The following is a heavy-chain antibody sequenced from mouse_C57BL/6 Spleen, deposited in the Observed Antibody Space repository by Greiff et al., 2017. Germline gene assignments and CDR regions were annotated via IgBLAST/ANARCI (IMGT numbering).Heavy chain of an antibody. CDR3: ARYYSNYFGY. V-gene: IGHV1-69*01. CDR2: IAPSDSYT. Sequence: QVQLQQPGAELVMPGASVKLSCKASGYTFTSYWMHWVKQRPGQGLEWIGEIAPSDSYTNYNQKFKGKSTLTVDKSSSTAYMQLSSLTSEDSAVYYCARYYSNYFGYWGKGATLT. D-gene: IGHD2-5*01. CDR1: GYTFTSYW. J-gene: IGHJ2*01.